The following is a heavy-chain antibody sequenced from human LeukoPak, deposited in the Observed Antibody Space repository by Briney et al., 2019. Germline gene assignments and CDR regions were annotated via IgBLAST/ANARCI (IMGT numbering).Heavy chain of an antibody. J-gene: IGHJ4*02. CDR2: IYHSVST. Sequence: PSETLSLTCTVSGGSISSSSSYWGWIRQPPGKGLEWIGSIYHSVSTYYNPSLKSRVTMSVDTSKNQFSLKLTSVTAADTAMYYCARDSPAYSSGWYHFDHWGQGTLVTVSS. CDR3: ARDSPAYSSGWYHFDH. D-gene: IGHD6-19*01. CDR1: GGSISSSSSY. V-gene: IGHV4-39*07.